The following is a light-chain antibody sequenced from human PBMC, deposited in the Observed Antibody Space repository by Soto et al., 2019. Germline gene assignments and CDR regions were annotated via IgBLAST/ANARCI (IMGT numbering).Light chain of an antibody. CDR1: QSVSSSY. CDR2: GAS. J-gene: IGKJ4*01. Sequence: EIVLTQSPGTLSLSPGERATLSCRASQSVSSSYLAWYQQKPGQAPRLLIYGASSMATGIPDRFIGRGSGTDFTLPIRRLEPEDFAVYYCQQYGSSPPLTFGGGTKVEIK. CDR3: QQYGSSPPLT. V-gene: IGKV3-20*01.